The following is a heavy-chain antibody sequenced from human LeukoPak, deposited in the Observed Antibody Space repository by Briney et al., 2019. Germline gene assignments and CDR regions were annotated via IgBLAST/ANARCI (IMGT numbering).Heavy chain of an antibody. D-gene: IGHD3-9*01. Sequence: PSETLSLTCTVSGGSISSYYWSWIRQPPGKGLERIGYIYYSGSTNYNPSLKSRVTISVDTSKNRFSLKLSSVTAADTAVYYCARDSDILTGYSLGYFDYWGQGTLVTVSS. V-gene: IGHV4-59*01. J-gene: IGHJ4*02. CDR1: GGSISSYY. CDR3: ARDSDILTGYSLGYFDY. CDR2: IYYSGST.